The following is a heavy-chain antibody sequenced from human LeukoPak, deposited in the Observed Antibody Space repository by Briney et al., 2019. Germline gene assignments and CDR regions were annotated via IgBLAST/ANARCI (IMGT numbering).Heavy chain of an antibody. D-gene: IGHD4-17*01. Sequence: SETLSLTCTVSGGSISSYYWSWIRQPPGKGLEWIGYIYYSGSTNYNPSLNSRVTISVDTSKNQFSLKLSSVTAADTAVYYCARQMTTVTPYYYGMDVWGQGTTVTVSS. V-gene: IGHV4-59*08. CDR3: ARQMTTVTPYYYGMDV. J-gene: IGHJ6*02. CDR1: GGSISSYY. CDR2: IYYSGST.